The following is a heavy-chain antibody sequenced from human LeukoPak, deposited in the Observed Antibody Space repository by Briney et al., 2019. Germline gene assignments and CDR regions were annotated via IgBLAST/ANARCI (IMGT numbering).Heavy chain of an antibody. J-gene: IGHJ5*02. CDR1: GDSVSSNSAA. V-gene: IGHV6-1*01. CDR2: TYYRSKWYN. CDR3: ARSRQWLNWFDP. D-gene: IGHD6-19*01. Sequence: SQTLSLTCAISGDSVSSNSAAWNWIRQSPSRGLEWLGRTYYRSKWYNDYAASMKSRIIISPDTSKNQFSLQLNSVTPEDTAVYYCARSRQWLNWFDPWGQGTLVTVSS.